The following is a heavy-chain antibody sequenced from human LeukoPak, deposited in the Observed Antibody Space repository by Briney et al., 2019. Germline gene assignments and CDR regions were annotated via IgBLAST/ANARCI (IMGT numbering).Heavy chain of an antibody. CDR3: AKDPGADFWSGYYDY. Sequence: GGSLRLSCAASGCTFSSYAMSWVRQAPGKGLEWVSAISGSGGSTYYADSVKGRFTISRDNSKNTLYLQMNSLRAEDTAVYYCAKDPGADFWSGYYDYWGQGTLVTVSS. J-gene: IGHJ4*02. CDR2: ISGSGGST. D-gene: IGHD3-3*01. CDR1: GCTFSSYA. V-gene: IGHV3-23*01.